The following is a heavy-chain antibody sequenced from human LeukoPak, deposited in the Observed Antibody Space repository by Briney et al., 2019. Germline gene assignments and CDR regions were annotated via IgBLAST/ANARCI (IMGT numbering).Heavy chain of an antibody. J-gene: IGHJ6*03. CDR3: ARDRAITIFSSYYYYMDV. CDR1: GGSLSNYY. V-gene: IGHV4-4*07. D-gene: IGHD3-3*01. Sequence: SETLSLTCTVSGGSLSNYYWSWIRQPAGKGLEWIGRIYTSGSINYNPPLESRVTISGDTSKNQLPLRLDSVTDADTAVYYCARDRAITIFSSYYYYMDVWGKETTVTVS. CDR2: IYTSGSI.